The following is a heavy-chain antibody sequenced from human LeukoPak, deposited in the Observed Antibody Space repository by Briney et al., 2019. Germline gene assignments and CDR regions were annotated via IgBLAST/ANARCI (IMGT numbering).Heavy chain of an antibody. J-gene: IGHJ6*03. CDR1: GGSISSGSYY. V-gene: IGHV4-61*02. D-gene: IGHD4-11*01. CDR2: IYTSGST. Sequence: SETLSLTCTVSGGSISSGSYYWSWIRQPAGKGLEWIGRIYTSGSTNYNPSLKSRVTISVDTSKNQFSLKLSSVTAADTAVYYCARYSNYGDYYYYYMDVWGKGTTVTVSS. CDR3: ARYSNYGDYYYYYMDV.